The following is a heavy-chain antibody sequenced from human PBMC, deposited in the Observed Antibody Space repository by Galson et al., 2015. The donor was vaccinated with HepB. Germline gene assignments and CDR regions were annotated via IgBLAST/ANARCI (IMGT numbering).Heavy chain of an antibody. Sequence: SVKVSCKASGYTFTSYGISWVRQAPGQGLEWMGWISAYNGNTNYAQKLQGRVTMTTDTSTSTAYMELRSLRSDDTAVYYCAIIGYCSSTSCPMADYWGQGTLVTVSS. D-gene: IGHD2-2*01. CDR1: GYTFTSYG. V-gene: IGHV1-18*01. J-gene: IGHJ4*02. CDR2: ISAYNGNT. CDR3: AIIGYCSSTSCPMADY.